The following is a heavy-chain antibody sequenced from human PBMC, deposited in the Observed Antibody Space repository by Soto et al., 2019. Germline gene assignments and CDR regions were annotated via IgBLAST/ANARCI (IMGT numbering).Heavy chain of an antibody. V-gene: IGHV3-21*01. CDR3: SGDGGSSPPADYYYYYGMDV. CDR1: GFTFSSYS. CDR2: ISSSSSYI. D-gene: IGHD2-15*01. Sequence: PGGSLRLSCAASGFTFSSYSMNWVRQAPGKGLEWVSSISSSSSYIYYADSVKGRFTISRDNAKNSLYLQMNSLRAEDTAVYYCSGDGGSSPPADYYYYYGMDVWGQGTTVTVSS. J-gene: IGHJ6*02.